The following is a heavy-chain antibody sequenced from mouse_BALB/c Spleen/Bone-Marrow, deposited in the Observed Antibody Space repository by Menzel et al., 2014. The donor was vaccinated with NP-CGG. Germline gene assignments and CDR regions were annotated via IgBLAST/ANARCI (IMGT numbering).Heavy chain of an antibody. J-gene: IGHJ2*01. Sequence: EVHGEESGAEIVKPGASVKSSCTTSGFNIEDSYIYWMKQRPEQGLEWIGRIDPANGNTKYDPKFQGKATITVDTSSATAYLQLSSLTSEDTAVYYCARNYGSSLDYWGQGTTLAVSS. V-gene: IGHV14-3*02. CDR3: ARNYGSSLDY. CDR2: IDPANGNT. D-gene: IGHD1-1*01. CDR1: GFNIEDSY.